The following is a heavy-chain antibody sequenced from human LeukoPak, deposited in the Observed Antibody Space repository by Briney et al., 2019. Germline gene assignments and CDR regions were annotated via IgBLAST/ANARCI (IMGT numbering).Heavy chain of an antibody. V-gene: IGHV4-34*01. CDR1: GGSFSGYY. CDR3: ARGMLRGRKAGYCSGGSCYSFADY. J-gene: IGHJ4*02. Sequence: TSETLSLTCAVYGGSFSGYYWSWIRQPPGKGLEWIGEINHSGSTNYNPSLKSRFTISVDTAKNQFSLKLASVTAADAVVYSCARGMLRGRKAGYCSGGSCYSFADYWGQGTLVTVSS. D-gene: IGHD2-15*01. CDR2: INHSGST.